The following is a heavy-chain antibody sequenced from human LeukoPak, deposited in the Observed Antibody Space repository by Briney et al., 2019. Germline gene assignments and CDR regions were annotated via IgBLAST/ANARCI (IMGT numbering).Heavy chain of an antibody. J-gene: IGHJ3*02. D-gene: IGHD1-26*01. CDR1: GFTFGDYA. Sequence: GGSLRLSCTASGFTFGDYAMSWVRQAPGKGLEWVGFIRSKAYGGTTEYAASVKGRFTISRDDSKSIAYLQMNSLKTEDTAVYYCTREIVGTDGAFDIWGQGTMVTVSS. CDR3: TREIVGTDGAFDI. CDR2: IRSKAYGGTT. V-gene: IGHV3-49*04.